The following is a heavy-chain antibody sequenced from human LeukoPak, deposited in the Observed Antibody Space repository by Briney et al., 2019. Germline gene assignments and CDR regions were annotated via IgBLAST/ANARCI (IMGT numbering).Heavy chain of an antibody. CDR3: ARDKRQERWPDY. CDR1: GFTLSSYS. CDR2: ISSSSNYI. V-gene: IGHV3-21*01. J-gene: IGHJ4*02. Sequence: PGGSLRLSCAASGFTLSSYSMNWVRQAPGKGLEWVSSISSSSNYIYYADSVKGRFTISRDNAKNSLYLQMDSLRAEDTAVYYCARDKRQERWPDYWGQGTLVTVSS. D-gene: IGHD5-24*01.